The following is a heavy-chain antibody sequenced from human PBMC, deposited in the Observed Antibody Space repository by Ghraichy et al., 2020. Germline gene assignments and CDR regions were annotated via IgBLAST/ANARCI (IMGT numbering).Heavy chain of an antibody. D-gene: IGHD6-13*01. Sequence: LSLTCAASGFTFSSYWMSWVRQAPGKGLEWVANIKQDGSEKYYVDSVKGRFTISRDNAKNSLYLQMNSLRAEDTAVYYCASAPPYIADILGANYYYYYGMDVWGQGTTVTVSS. CDR2: IKQDGSEK. J-gene: IGHJ6*02. V-gene: IGHV3-7*01. CDR3: ASAPPYIADILGANYYYYYGMDV. CDR1: GFTFSSYW.